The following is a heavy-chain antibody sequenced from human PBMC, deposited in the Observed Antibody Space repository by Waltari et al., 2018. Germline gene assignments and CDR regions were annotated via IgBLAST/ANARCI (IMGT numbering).Heavy chain of an antibody. CDR3: ARDYLRDSSSSGLGY. J-gene: IGHJ4*02. CDR1: GYSISSGYY. CDR2: IYHSGGT. V-gene: IGHV4-38-2*02. Sequence: QVQLQESGPGLVKPSETLSLTCAVSGYSISSGYYWGWIRQPPGKGLGWIGSIYHSGGTNSNPGLKSRVTISEDRSMNQFSLKLSSVTGADTAVYYCARDYLRDSSSSGLGYWGQGTLVTVSS. D-gene: IGHD6-6*01.